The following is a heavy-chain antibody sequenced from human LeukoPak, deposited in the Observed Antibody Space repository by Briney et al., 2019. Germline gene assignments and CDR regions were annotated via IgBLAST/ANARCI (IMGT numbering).Heavy chain of an antibody. CDR2: IYSGGST. Sequence: QSGGSLRLSCAASGFTVSSNYMSWVRQAPGKGLEWVSVIYSGGSTYYADSAKGRFTISRDTSKNTLYLQMNSLRAEDTAVYYCTRVSTLAYCGGDCYCDSWGQGTLVTVSS. CDR1: GFTVSSNY. D-gene: IGHD2-21*02. CDR3: TRVSTLAYCGGDCYCDS. J-gene: IGHJ5*01. V-gene: IGHV3-53*01.